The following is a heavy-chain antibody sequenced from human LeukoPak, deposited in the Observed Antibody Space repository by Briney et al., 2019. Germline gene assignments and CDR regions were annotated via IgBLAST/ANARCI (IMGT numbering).Heavy chain of an antibody. CDR1: GGSISSYY. CDR3: ARGVKCSSTSCYGGDY. J-gene: IGHJ4*02. Sequence: SGTLSLTCTVSGGSISSYYWSWIRQPPGKGLEWIGYIYYSGSTNYNPSLKSRVTISVDTSKNQFSLKLSSVTAADTAVYYCARGVKCSSTSCYGGDYWGQGTLVTVSS. V-gene: IGHV4-59*12. CDR2: IYYSGST. D-gene: IGHD2-2*01.